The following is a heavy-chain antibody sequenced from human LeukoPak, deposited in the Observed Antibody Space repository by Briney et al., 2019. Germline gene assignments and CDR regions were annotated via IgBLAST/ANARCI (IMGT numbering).Heavy chain of an antibody. CDR3: ATGYQLPY. CDR2: TYYRSKWYS. J-gene: IGHJ4*02. Sequence: QTLSLTCAISGDSVTATTSAWNWIRHSPSRGLEWLGRTYYRSKWYSDYAVSVQSRIIISADPSKNQFSLQLKSVTPEDTAVYYCATGYQLPYWGQGTRVTVSS. D-gene: IGHD3-9*01. CDR1: GDSVTATTSA. V-gene: IGHV6-1*01.